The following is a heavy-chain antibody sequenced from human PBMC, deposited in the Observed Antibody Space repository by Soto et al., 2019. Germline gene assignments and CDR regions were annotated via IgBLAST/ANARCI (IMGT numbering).Heavy chain of an antibody. CDR2: IWYDGSNK. J-gene: IGHJ6*02. D-gene: IGHD1-1*01. CDR3: ARDGEQTEYYYYGMDV. CDR1: GFTFSSYG. Sequence: GGSLRLSCAASGFTFSSYGMHWVRQAPGKGLEWVAVIWYDGSNKYYADSVKGRFTISRDNSKNTLYLQMNSLRAEDTAVYYCARDGEQTEYYYYGMDVWGQGTTVTVSS. V-gene: IGHV3-33*01.